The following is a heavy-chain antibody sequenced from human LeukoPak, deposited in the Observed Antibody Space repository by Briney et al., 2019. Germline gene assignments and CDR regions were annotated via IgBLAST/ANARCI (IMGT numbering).Heavy chain of an antibody. J-gene: IGHJ4*02. CDR2: IRYDGSNK. D-gene: IGHD2-15*01. Sequence: GGSLRLSCAASGFTFSSYGMHWVRQAPGKGLEWVAFIRYDGSNKYYADSVKGRSTISRDNSKNTLYLQMNSLRAEDTAVYYCVLGLFDYWGQGTLVTVSS. V-gene: IGHV3-30*02. CDR1: GFTFSSYG. CDR3: VLGLFDY.